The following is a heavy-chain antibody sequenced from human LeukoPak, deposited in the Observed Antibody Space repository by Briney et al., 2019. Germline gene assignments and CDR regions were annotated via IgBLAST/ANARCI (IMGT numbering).Heavy chain of an antibody. CDR3: VRLVGGDIDY. CDR2: IYYSGTT. CDR1: GGSISSSGFY. D-gene: IGHD5-12*01. J-gene: IGHJ4*02. Sequence: SETLSLTCTVSGGSISSSGFYWGCIRQPPGKGLDWAGNIYYSGTTYYSPHLKSRVTISTDASNNQFSLKLSSVTAADTAVYYCVRLVGGDIDYWGQGTLVTVSS. V-gene: IGHV4-39*01.